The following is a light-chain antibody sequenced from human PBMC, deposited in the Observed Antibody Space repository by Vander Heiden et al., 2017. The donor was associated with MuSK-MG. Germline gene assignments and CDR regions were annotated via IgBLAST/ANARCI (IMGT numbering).Light chain of an antibody. Sequence: DIQLTQSPSSLSASVGDRVTITCRASQGLNSWLAWYQRKPEKAPKSLIYDTSKLESGVPSRFSGSGSGTEFTLTISSLQPEDFASYVCQQYGNFPPTFGGGTKVEIK. J-gene: IGKJ4*01. V-gene: IGKV1D-16*01. CDR1: QGLNSW. CDR3: QQYGNFPPT. CDR2: DTS.